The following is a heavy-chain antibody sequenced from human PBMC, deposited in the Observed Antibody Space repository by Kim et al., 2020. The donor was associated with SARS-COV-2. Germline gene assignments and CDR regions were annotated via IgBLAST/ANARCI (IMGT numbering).Heavy chain of an antibody. D-gene: IGHD3-3*01. CDR3: ASPAPYDFWSGPKQENYYYYSCMDV. Sequence: SVKVSCKASGGTFSSYAISWVRQAPGQGLEWMGGIIPIFGTANYAQKFQGRVTITADESTSTAYMELSSLRSEDTAVYYCASPAPYDFWSGPKQENYYYYSCMDVWGQGTTVTVSS. V-gene: IGHV1-69*13. J-gene: IGHJ6*02. CDR1: GGTFSSYA. CDR2: IIPIFGTA.